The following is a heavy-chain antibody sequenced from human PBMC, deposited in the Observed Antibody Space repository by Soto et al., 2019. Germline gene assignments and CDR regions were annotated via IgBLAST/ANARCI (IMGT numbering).Heavy chain of an antibody. V-gene: IGHV1-18*01. CDR2: ISLYSDGT. Sequence: ASVKVSCKASGYTFTSYGISWVRQAPGQGLEWMGWISLYSDGTNYAQKFQGRVSMTTDTSTTTAYMELRSPRSDDTAVYYCARVVPGAEAWFGPWGQGTLVTVSS. CDR3: ARVVPGAEAWFGP. J-gene: IGHJ5*02. CDR1: GYTFTSYG. D-gene: IGHD2-2*01.